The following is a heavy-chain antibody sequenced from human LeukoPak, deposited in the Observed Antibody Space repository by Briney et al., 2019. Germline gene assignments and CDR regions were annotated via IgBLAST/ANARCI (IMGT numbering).Heavy chain of an antibody. CDR2: IYPGDSGT. CDR1: GYRFSNYW. V-gene: IGHV5-51*01. D-gene: IGHD5-12*01. CDR3: ARAGYSGYDSRSRDYYYYMDV. J-gene: IGHJ6*03. Sequence: GESLKISFQGSGYRFSNYWIGWVRPMSGKSLEWMGMIYPGDSGTKYSPSFQGQVTILADKSITTAYLQWSSLKASDTAIYYCARAGYSGYDSRSRDYYYYMDVWGEGTTVIVSS.